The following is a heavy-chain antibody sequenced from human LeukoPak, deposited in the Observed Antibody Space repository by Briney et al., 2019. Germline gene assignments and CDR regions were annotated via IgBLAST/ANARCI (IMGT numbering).Heavy chain of an antibody. Sequence: PSETLSLTCTVSGDSVTSYYWSWIRQPPGKRLEWIGHIYYSGRTNYNPSLKSRVTISLDTSKNQFSLKLSSVTTADTAVYYCARDGEMGTIENYFDYWGQGTLVTVSS. CDR3: ARDGEMGTIENYFDY. D-gene: IGHD5-24*01. V-gene: IGHV4-59*02. CDR2: IYYSGRT. CDR1: GDSVTSYY. J-gene: IGHJ4*02.